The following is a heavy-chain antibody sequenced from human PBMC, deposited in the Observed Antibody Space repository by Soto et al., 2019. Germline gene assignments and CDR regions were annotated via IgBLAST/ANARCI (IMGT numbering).Heavy chain of an antibody. CDR3: ARDYVSGTMVREGSKSSDY. CDR1: GYTFTSYG. J-gene: IGHJ4*02. V-gene: IGHV1-18*01. D-gene: IGHD3-10*01. CDR2: ISAYNGNT. Sequence: QVQLVQSGAEVKKPGASVKVSCKASGYTFTSYGISWVRQAPGQGLEWMGWISAYNGNTNYAQKPQGRVTMTTYTSTSTAYMELRSLRSDDTAVYYCARDYVSGTMVREGSKSSDYWGQGTLVTVSS.